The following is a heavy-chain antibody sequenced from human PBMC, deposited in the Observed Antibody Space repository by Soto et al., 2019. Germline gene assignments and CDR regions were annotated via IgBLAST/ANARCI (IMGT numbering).Heavy chain of an antibody. CDR1: GYTFTSYG. V-gene: IGHV1-18*01. Sequence: QVQLVQSGAEVKKPGASVKVSCKASGYTFTSYGISWVRQAPGQGLEWMGWISAYNGNTNYAQKLQGRVTMTTDTSTSTAYMELRSLRSDDKAVYYCARVEDTIFGVVIPYYYYMDVWGKGTTVTVSS. J-gene: IGHJ6*03. CDR2: ISAYNGNT. D-gene: IGHD3-3*01. CDR3: ARVEDTIFGVVIPYYYYMDV.